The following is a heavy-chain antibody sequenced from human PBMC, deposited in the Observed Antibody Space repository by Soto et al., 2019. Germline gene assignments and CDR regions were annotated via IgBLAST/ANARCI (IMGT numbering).Heavy chain of an antibody. J-gene: IGHJ6*03. D-gene: IGHD2-15*01. CDR1: GFTFSNYW. V-gene: IGHV3-74*01. CDR3: ARGDCVGGSCYSLAGSYYYYMDV. Sequence: EVQLVESGGGLVQPGGSLRLSCAASGFTFSNYWMYWVRQAPGKGLVWVSRINSDGSTSSYADSVKGRFTISRDNAKSTLYLQMNSLRAEDTAVYYCARGDCVGGSCYSLAGSYYYYMDVWGKGTTVTAFS. CDR2: INSDGSTS.